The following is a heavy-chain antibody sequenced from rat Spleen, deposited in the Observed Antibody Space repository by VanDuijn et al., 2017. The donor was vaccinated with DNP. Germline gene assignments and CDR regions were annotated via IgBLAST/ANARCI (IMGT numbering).Heavy chain of an antibody. D-gene: IGHD1-3*01. Sequence: EVQLVESGGGLAQPGRSLKLSCAASGFTFSDYAMAWVRQAPKKGLEWVATIIYDGTRTYYRDSVKGRFTISRDNAKSTLYLQMDSLRSEDTATYYCTTEGFNSGSLLFDYWGQGVMVTVSS. V-gene: IGHV5-17*01. CDR1: GFTFSDYA. CDR2: IIYDGTRT. CDR3: TTEGFNSGSLLFDY. J-gene: IGHJ2*01.